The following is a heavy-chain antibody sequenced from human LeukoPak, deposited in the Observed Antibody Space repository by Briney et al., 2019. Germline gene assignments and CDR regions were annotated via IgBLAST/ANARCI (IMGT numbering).Heavy chain of an antibody. V-gene: IGHV3-21*01. CDR2: ISSSSSYI. J-gene: IGHJ4*02. CDR1: GFTFSNYN. CDR3: ARSGY. Sequence: GGSLRLSCTASGFTFSNYNMNWVRQPPGKGLEWVSSISSSSSYIYYAHSVKSRFTISRDNAKSSMYVQMTSLRAEDPAVYYCARSGYWGQGTLVTVSS.